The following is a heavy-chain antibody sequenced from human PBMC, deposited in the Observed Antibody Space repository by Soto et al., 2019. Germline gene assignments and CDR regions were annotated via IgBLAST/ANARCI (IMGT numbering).Heavy chain of an antibody. CDR3: ARSLPYYDYVWGSYRHYYFDY. CDR2: INPNSGGT. CDR1: GYTFTGYY. J-gene: IGHJ4*02. Sequence: ASVKVSCKASGYTFTGYYMHWVRQAPGQGLEWMGWINPNSGGTNYAQKFQGRVTMTRDTSISTAYMELSRLRSDDTAVYYCARSLPYYDYVWGSYRHYYFDYWGQGTLVTVS. V-gene: IGHV1-2*02. D-gene: IGHD3-16*02.